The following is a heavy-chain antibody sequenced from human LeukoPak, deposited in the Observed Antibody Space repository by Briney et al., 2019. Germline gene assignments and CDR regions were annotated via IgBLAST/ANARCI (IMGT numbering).Heavy chain of an antibody. J-gene: IGHJ4*02. CDR1: GYTFTGYY. Sequence: GASVKVSYKASGYTFTGYYMHWVRQAPGQGLEWMGWINPNSGGTNYAQKFQGRVTMTRDTSISTAYMELSRLRSDDTAVYYCASGIVARRTSLGDFDYWGQGTLVTVSS. CDR2: INPNSGGT. CDR3: ASGIVARRTSLGDFDY. V-gene: IGHV1-2*02. D-gene: IGHD5-12*01.